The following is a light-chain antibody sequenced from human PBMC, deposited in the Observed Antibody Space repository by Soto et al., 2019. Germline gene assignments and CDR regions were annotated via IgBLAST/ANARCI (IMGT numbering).Light chain of an antibody. CDR3: SSYTSSSTPYV. Sequence: QSALTQPASVSGSPGQSITISCTGTSSDVGGYNYVSWYQQHPGKAPKIMIYDVSNRPSGVSNRFSGSKSGNTASLTISGLQAEDEADYYCSSYTSSSTPYVFGTGTKLPVL. J-gene: IGLJ1*01. V-gene: IGLV2-14*01. CDR1: SSDVGGYNY. CDR2: DVS.